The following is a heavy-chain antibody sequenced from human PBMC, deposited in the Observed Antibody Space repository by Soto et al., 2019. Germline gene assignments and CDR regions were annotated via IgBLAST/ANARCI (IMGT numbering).Heavy chain of an antibody. J-gene: IGHJ6*02. D-gene: IGHD1-26*01. CDR1: GYTFTSYY. CDR2: INPSGGST. V-gene: IGHV1-46*01. Sequence: GASVKVSCKASGYTFTSYYMHWVRQAPGQGLEWMGIINPSGGSTSYAQKFQGRVTMTRDTSTSTVYMELSSLRSEDTAVYYCARDTASTYSGSYHGYYGMDVWGQGTTVTVSS. CDR3: ARDTASTYSGSYHGYYGMDV.